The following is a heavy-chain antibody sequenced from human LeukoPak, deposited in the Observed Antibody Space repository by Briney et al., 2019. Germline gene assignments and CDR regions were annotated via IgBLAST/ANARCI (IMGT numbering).Heavy chain of an antibody. V-gene: IGHV3-11*01. CDR1: GFTFSDYY. J-gene: IGHJ6*01. Sequence: GGSLRLSCAASGFTFSDYYMSWIREAPGKGREGVSYISSSGSTIYCADSLKGRVTISRDNAKNCLHLQMNSLRAEDTAVYYCASVVGWYDYYYGMDVWGQGTTVTVSS. D-gene: IGHD1-26*01. CDR2: ISSSGSTI. CDR3: ASVVGWYDYYYGMDV.